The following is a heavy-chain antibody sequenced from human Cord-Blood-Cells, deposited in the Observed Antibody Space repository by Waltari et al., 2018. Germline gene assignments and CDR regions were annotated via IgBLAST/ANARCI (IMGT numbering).Heavy chain of an antibody. CDR1: GGSISSSSYY. CDR2: IYYSGST. D-gene: IGHD3-3*01. CDR3: ARTPETYYDFWSGYYFDY. V-gene: IGHV4-39*01. J-gene: IGHJ4*02. Sequence: QLQLQESGPGLVKPSETLSLTCTVSGGSISSSSYYWGWIRQPPGKGLEWIGSIYYSGSTYYNPSLKSRVTISVDTSKNQFSLKLSSVTAADTAVYYCARTPETYYDFWSGYYFDYWGQGTLVTVSS.